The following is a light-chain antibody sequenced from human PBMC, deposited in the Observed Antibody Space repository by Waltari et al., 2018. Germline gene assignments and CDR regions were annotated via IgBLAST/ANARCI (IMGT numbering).Light chain of an antibody. Sequence: QSALAQPASVSGSPGPSVTIACTGAGRAVRISNVVSWYQQHPGKAPKLMIYEAYKRPSGVSNRFSGSKSGNTASLTISGLQTDDEAEYYCCTYAGSSTWVFGGGTKLTVL. CDR3: CTYAGSSTWV. CDR1: GRAVRISNV. J-gene: IGLJ3*02. V-gene: IGLV2-23*01. CDR2: EAY.